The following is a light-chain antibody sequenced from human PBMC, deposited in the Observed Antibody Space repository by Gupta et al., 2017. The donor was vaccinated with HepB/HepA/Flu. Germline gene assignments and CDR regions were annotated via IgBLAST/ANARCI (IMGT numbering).Light chain of an antibody. CDR1: QSVSSSY. Sequence: EIVLPQSPGTLSLSPGERATLSCRASQSVSSSYLAWYQQIPGQAPRLLIYGASSRATGIPDRFSGSGSGTDFTLTLSRLEPEDFAVYYCQQYGNLVTFGGGTKVEI. J-gene: IGKJ4*01. CDR3: QQYGNLVT. CDR2: GAS. V-gene: IGKV3-20*01.